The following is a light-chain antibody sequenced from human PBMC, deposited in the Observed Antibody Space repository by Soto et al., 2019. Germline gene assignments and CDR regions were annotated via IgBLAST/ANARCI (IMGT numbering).Light chain of an antibody. CDR3: QQRSNWPPS. CDR1: QSVSSNY. V-gene: IGKV3D-20*02. Sequence: EIVLTQSPGTLSLSPGERGTLSCRASQSVSSNYLAWYQQKPGQPPRLLIYGASSRATDIPDRFSGSGSGTDFTLTISRLEPEDFAVYYCQQRSNWPPSFGPGTKVDIK. J-gene: IGKJ3*01. CDR2: GAS.